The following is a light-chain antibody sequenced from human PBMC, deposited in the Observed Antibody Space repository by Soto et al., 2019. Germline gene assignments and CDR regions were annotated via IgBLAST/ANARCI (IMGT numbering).Light chain of an antibody. V-gene: IGKV1-27*01. Sequence: DIKMSHSPSSLSASVGDRVTITCRPSRGIGNALVCYQQQPGTVPNLLIHSASTLQSGVPSRFSGSGSGTDFTLTISSLQHEDVASYYCQKYDSAPAFGPGTKVDI. CDR1: RGIGNA. CDR3: QKYDSAPA. J-gene: IGKJ1*01. CDR2: SAS.